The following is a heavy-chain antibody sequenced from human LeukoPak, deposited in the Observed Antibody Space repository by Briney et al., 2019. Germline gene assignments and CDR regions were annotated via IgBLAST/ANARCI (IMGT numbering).Heavy chain of an antibody. CDR3: ARGLFDY. Sequence: SETLSLTCAVYGGSFSGYYWSWIRQPPGKGLEWIGEINNSGSTNYNPSLKSRVTISVDTSKNQFSLKLSSVTAADTAVYYCARGLFDYWGQGTLVTVSS. CDR2: INNSGST. J-gene: IGHJ4*02. CDR1: GGSFSGYY. V-gene: IGHV4-34*01.